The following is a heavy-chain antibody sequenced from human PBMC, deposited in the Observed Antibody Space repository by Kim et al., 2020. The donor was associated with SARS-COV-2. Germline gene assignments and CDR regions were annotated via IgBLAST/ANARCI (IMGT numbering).Heavy chain of an antibody. Sequence: SVKVSCKASGGTFSSYAISWVRQAPGQGLEWMGGIIPIFGTANYAQKFQGRVTITADESTSTAYMELSSLRSEDTAVYYCARGGYQLLHPDYYYYGMDVWGQGTTVTVSS. CDR2: IIPIFGTA. V-gene: IGHV1-69*13. J-gene: IGHJ6*02. D-gene: IGHD2-2*02. CDR3: ARGGYQLLHPDYYYYGMDV. CDR1: GGTFSSYA.